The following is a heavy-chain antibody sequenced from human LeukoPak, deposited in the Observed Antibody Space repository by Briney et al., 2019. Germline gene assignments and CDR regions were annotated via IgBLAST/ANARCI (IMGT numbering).Heavy chain of an antibody. CDR3: ARVLGYCSSTSCAYYYGLDV. D-gene: IGHD2-2*01. J-gene: IGHJ6*02. Sequence: ASVKVSCKASGYTFTSYGISWVRQAPGQGLEWMGCISAYNGNTNYAQKLQGRVTMTTDTSTSTAYMELRSLRSDDTAVYYCARVLGYCSSTSCAYYYGLDVWGQGTTVTVSS. CDR2: ISAYNGNT. V-gene: IGHV1-18*01. CDR1: GYTFTSYG.